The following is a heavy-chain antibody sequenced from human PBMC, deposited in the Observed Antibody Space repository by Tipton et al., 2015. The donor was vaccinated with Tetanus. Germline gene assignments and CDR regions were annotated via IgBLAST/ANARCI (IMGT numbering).Heavy chain of an antibody. D-gene: IGHD3-3*01. CDR3: ARGGLTPYEKDY. V-gene: IGHV4-39*07. CDR2: IYYTGST. CDR1: GGSISSSSHY. Sequence: TLSLTCTVSGGSISSSSHYWAWIRQPPGKGLEWIGSIYYTGSTYYNPSLKSRVTISVDTSKNQFSLKLSSVTAADTAVYYCARGGLTPYEKDYWGQGTLVTVSS. J-gene: IGHJ4*02.